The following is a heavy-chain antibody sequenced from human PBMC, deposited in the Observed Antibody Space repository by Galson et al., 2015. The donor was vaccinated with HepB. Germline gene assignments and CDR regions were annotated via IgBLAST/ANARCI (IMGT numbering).Heavy chain of an antibody. J-gene: IGHJ4*01. CDR1: GFSFSHAW. D-gene: IGHD1/OR15-1a*01. CDR2: IKSKISGGTT. Sequence: SLRLSCAASGFSFSHAWMSWVRQAPGKGLEWVGRIKSKISGGTTDYAAPVEGRFTISRDDSKNTLYLQLNSLRAEDTAVYYCGKDGEQVRVYDYRGQGTLVTVSS. CDR3: GKDGEQVRVYDY. V-gene: IGHV3-15*01.